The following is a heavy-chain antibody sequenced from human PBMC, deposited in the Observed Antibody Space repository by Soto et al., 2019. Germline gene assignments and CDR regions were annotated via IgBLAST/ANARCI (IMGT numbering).Heavy chain of an antibody. CDR1: GFTFSNYA. CDR2: ISSNGGST. J-gene: IGHJ4*02. Sequence: GGSLRLSCSVFGFTFSNYAMHWVRQAPGKGLQYVSSISSNGGSTYYADSVKGRFTISRDNSKNTLYLQMSSLRVEDTAVYYCVKDRYVDYWGQGNLFTAYS. V-gene: IGHV3-64D*06. CDR3: VKDRYVDY.